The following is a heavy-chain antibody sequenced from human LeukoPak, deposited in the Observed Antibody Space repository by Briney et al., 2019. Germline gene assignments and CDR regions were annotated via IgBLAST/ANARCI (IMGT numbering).Heavy chain of an antibody. Sequence: GGSLRLSCAAAGLTFSHYAMSWVRQAPGKGLEWVSAISGGGGRIHFADSVKGRFHMSRDNSKNTRYLQMNSLRAEDTAIYYCPKAQRTVGATLLSFVEGVEYGMDVWGQGTTVPVSS. CDR1: GLTFSHYA. V-gene: IGHV3-23*01. J-gene: IGHJ6*02. CDR2: ISGGGGRI. D-gene: IGHD1-26*01. CDR3: PKAQRTVGATLLSFVEGVEYGMDV.